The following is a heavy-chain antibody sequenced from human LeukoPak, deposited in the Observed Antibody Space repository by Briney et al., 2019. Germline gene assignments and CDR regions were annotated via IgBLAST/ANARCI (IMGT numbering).Heavy chain of an antibody. Sequence: HAGGSLRLSCAASGFTFSSYWMSWVRQAPGKGLEWVANIKQDGSEKYYVDSVKGRFTISRDNAKNSLYLQMNSLRAEDTAVYYCARVPPRVVPYRPNYYYGMDVWGQGTTVTVSS. V-gene: IGHV3-7*01. CDR1: GFTFSSYW. D-gene: IGHD2-15*01. J-gene: IGHJ6*02. CDR2: IKQDGSEK. CDR3: ARVPPRVVPYRPNYYYGMDV.